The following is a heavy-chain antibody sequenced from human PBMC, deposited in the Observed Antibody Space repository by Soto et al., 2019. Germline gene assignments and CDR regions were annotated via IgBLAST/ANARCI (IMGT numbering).Heavy chain of an antibody. CDR3: AKGYSYGSYYGMDV. V-gene: IGHV3-23*01. CDR2: ISGSGGST. D-gene: IGHD5-18*01. J-gene: IGHJ6*02. Sequence: VSAISGSGGSTYYADSVKGRFTISRDNSKNTLYLQMNSLRAEDTAVYYCAKGYSYGSYYGMDVWGQGTTVTAP.